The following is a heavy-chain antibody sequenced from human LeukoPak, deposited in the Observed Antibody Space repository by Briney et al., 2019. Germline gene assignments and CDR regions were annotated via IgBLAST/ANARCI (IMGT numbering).Heavy chain of an antibody. Sequence: SETLSLTCTVSGGSSSSYYWSWIRQPPGKGLEWIGYIYYSGSTNYNPSLKSRVTISVDTSKNQFSLKLSSVTAADTAVYYCARINYYDSSAFDIWGQGTMVTVSS. CDR2: IYYSGST. D-gene: IGHD3-22*01. V-gene: IGHV4-59*01. J-gene: IGHJ3*02. CDR3: ARINYYDSSAFDI. CDR1: GGSSSSYY.